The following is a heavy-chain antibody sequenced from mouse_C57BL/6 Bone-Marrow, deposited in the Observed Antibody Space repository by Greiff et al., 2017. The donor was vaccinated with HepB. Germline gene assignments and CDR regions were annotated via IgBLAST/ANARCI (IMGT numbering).Heavy chain of an antibody. CDR2: INPGSGGT. V-gene: IGHV1-54*01. Sequence: QVQLQQSGAELVRPGTSVKVSCKASGYAFTNYLIEWVKQRPGQGLEWIGVINPGSGGTNYNEKFKGKATLTADKSSSTAYMQLSSLTSEDSAVYFCARENDGNDYWGQGTTLTVSS. CDR1: GYAFTNYL. CDR3: ARENDGNDY. D-gene: IGHD2-3*01. J-gene: IGHJ2*01.